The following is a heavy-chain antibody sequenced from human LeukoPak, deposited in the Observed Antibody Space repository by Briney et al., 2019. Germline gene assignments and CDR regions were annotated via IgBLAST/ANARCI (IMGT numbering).Heavy chain of an antibody. V-gene: IGHV1-46*01. Sequence: SVKVSCKASGYTFTSYYMHWVRQAPGQGLEWVGIINPSGGSTSYAQKFQGRVTMTRDMSTSTVYMELSSLRSEDTAVYYCASGDCSGGSCYSGADYWGQGTLVTVSS. J-gene: IGHJ4*02. D-gene: IGHD2-15*01. CDR1: GYTFTSYY. CDR3: ASGDCSGGSCYSGADY. CDR2: INPSGGST.